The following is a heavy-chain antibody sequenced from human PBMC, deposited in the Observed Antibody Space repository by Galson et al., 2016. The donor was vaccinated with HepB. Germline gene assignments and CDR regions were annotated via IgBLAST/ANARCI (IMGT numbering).Heavy chain of an antibody. CDR3: ARGGGTSSYYYWGMDV. V-gene: IGHV3-23*01. Sequence: SLRLSCAASGFTFTTYAMSWVRQAPGKGLEWVSGISDSDPSTYYADSVKGRFTISRDNSKNTLYLQMNNLTPDDTAIYYCARGGGTSSYYYWGMDVWGQGTTVTVSS. D-gene: IGHD1-14*01. J-gene: IGHJ6*02. CDR2: ISDSDPST. CDR1: GFTFTTYA.